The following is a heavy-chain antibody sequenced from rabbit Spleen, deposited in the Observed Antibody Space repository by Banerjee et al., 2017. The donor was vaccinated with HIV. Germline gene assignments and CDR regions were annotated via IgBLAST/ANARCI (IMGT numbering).Heavy chain of an antibody. D-gene: IGHD8-1*01. Sequence: QELVESGGGLVKPEGSLTLTCKASGFAFSGHGISWIRQAPGKGLEWIATIYPSHGTTDYGNWVGGRFTISLDNAQNTVFLQMTSLTVADTATYFCARDTGSSFSSYGMDLWGPGTLVTVS. CDR1: GFAFSGHG. CDR3: ARDTGSSFSSYGMDL. V-gene: IGHV1S7*01. J-gene: IGHJ6*01. CDR2: IYPSHGTT.